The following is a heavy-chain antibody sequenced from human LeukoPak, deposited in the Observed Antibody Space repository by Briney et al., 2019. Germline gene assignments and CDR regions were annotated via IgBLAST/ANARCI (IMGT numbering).Heavy chain of an antibody. CDR2: INHSGST. D-gene: IGHD4-17*01. Sequence: ASETLSLTCAVYGGSFSGYYWSWIRQPPGKGLEWIGEINHSGSTNYNPSLKSRVTISVDTSKNQSSLKLSSVTAADTAVYYCTRHFRPSYGDSPYYFDYWGQGTLVTVSS. CDR1: GGSFSGYY. J-gene: IGHJ4*02. CDR3: TRHFRPSYGDSPYYFDY. V-gene: IGHV4-34*01.